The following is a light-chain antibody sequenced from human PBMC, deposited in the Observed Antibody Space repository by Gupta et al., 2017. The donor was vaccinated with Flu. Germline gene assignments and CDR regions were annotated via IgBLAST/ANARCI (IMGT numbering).Light chain of an antibody. V-gene: IGKV3-20*01. Sequence: IVLTQYPGTLSVSPGERATLSCRASQSVDNNFLAWYQHKPGQAPRLLIHRASNRATGIPDRFSGSGSETDFTLTISRLEPEDFAMYYCQQYAVSHRTFGQGTKVAIK. CDR1: QSVDNNF. CDR3: QQYAVSHRT. CDR2: RAS. J-gene: IGKJ1*01.